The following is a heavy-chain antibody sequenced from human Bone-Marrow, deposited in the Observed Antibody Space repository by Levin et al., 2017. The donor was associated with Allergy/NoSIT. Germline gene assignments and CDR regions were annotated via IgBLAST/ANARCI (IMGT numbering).Heavy chain of an antibody. Sequence: SETLSLTCTVSGASIRSADYYWTWIRQAPGKGLECIGNIYASGSSDYNPSPQSRATISFDTSTSQFSLKLSSVTAADTAVYYCARGYDILTGVLDFWGQGALVTVSS. D-gene: IGHD3-9*01. V-gene: IGHV4-30-4*01. CDR2: IYASGSS. CDR1: GASIRSADYY. CDR3: ARGYDILTGVLDF. J-gene: IGHJ4*02.